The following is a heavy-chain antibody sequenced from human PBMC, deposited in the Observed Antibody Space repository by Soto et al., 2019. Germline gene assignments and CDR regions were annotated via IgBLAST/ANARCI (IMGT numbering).Heavy chain of an antibody. D-gene: IGHD3-10*01. Sequence: QITLKASGPTLVKPTQTLTLTCTFSGFSLSTSGVGVGWIRQPPGKALEWLALIYWDDDKRYSPSLKSRLTIIKDTTNNQVVFTMINMDPVDTPTFYCPHRNPDLRWCGELGNYFDYWGQGTLVTVST. CDR3: PHRNPDLRWCGELGNYFDY. V-gene: IGHV2-5*02. CDR1: GFSLSTSGVG. J-gene: IGHJ4*02. CDR2: IYWDDDK.